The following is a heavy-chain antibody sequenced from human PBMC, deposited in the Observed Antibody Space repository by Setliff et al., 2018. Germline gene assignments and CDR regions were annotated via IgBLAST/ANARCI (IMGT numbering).Heavy chain of an antibody. CDR3: ARDGVSSGWYPDAFDI. V-gene: IGHV1-46*01. Sequence: ASVKVSCKASGYTFTSYYMHWVRQAPGQGLEWMGIINPSGGSTSYAQKFQGRVTMTRDTSTSTVYMELSSLRSDDTAVYYCARDGVSSGWYPDAFDIWGQGTMVTVSS. CDR2: INPSGGST. CDR1: GYTFTSYY. J-gene: IGHJ3*02. D-gene: IGHD6-19*01.